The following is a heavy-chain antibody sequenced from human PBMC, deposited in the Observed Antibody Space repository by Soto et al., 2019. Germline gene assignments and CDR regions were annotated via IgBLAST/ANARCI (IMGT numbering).Heavy chain of an antibody. D-gene: IGHD2-2*02. J-gene: IGHJ6*02. Sequence: RSLTCAVYGGSFSGYYWSWIRQPPGKGLEWIGEINHSGSTNYNPSLKSRVTISVDTSKNQFSLKLSSVTAADTAVYYCARKGPATAIPQNYYYYGMDVWGQGTTVTVS. V-gene: IGHV4-34*01. CDR3: ARKGPATAIPQNYYYYGMDV. CDR2: INHSGST. CDR1: GGSFSGYY.